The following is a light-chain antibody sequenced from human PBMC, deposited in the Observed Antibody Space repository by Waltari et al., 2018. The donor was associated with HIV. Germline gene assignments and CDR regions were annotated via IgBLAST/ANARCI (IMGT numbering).Light chain of an antibody. Sequence: QSALTQPASVSGSPGQSITISCPGTSSALRIYNTASWYQHHPGQAPKVIIYEVSNRPSGVSSRFSGSISANTASLTISGLQAEDEAVYFCASYISSSSPEFGGGTKVTVL. CDR3: ASYISSSSPE. V-gene: IGLV2-14*01. J-gene: IGLJ3*02. CDR1: SSALRIYNT. CDR2: EVS.